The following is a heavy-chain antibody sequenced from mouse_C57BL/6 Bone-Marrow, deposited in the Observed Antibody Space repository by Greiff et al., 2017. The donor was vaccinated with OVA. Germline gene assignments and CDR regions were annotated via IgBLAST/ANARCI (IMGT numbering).Heavy chain of an antibody. D-gene: IGHD2-3*01. V-gene: IGHV14-4*01. CDR2: IDPENGGT. Sequence: EVQRVESGAELVRPGASVKMSCTASGFNFNDDYMHWVKQRPEQGLEWIGWIDPENGGTGYASKFQGKATVTADTSSNTAYLQLSSLTSEDTAVDYCATLGYDGYYFAYWGQGTLVTVSA. CDR1: GFNFNDDY. J-gene: IGHJ3*01. CDR3: ATLGYDGYYFAY.